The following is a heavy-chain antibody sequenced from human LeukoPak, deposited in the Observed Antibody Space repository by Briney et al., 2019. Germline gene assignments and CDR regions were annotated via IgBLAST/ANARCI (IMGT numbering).Heavy chain of an antibody. V-gene: IGHV3-30*02. CDR2: IRNDGRNK. Sequence: GGSLRLSCAASGFTLSKYGMYWVRQAPGKGLEGVAFIRNDGRNKYYTESVKGRFTISRDNSKNTLYLQMNSLRAEDTAVYYCARGTMFPYYFDYWGQGTLVTVSS. CDR1: GFTLSKYG. J-gene: IGHJ4*02. D-gene: IGHD3-10*02. CDR3: ARGTMFPYYFDY.